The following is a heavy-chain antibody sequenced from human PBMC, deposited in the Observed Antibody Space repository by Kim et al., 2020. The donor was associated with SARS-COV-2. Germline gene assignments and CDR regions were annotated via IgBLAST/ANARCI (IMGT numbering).Heavy chain of an antibody. Sequence: GGSLRLSCAASGFTVSSNYMSWVRQAPGKGLEWVSVIYSGGSTYYADSVKGRFTISRENTKNTLYLQMNSLRAEDTAVYYCAREVAVDGSGSSFFDYWGQGTLVTVSS. CDR3: AREVAVDGSGSSFFDY. CDR1: GFTVSSNY. V-gene: IGHV3-66*01. CDR2: IYSGGST. D-gene: IGHD3-10*01. J-gene: IGHJ4*02.